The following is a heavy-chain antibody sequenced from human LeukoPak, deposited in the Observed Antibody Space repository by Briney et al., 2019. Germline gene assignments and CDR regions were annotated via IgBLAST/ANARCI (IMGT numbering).Heavy chain of an antibody. D-gene: IGHD6-19*01. V-gene: IGHV3-53*01. J-gene: IGHJ3*02. CDR3: AKDGIAVAGEAFNI. CDR1: GFTVSSNY. CDR2: IYSGGST. Sequence: GGSLRLSCAASGFTVSSNYMSWVRQAPGKGLEWVSVIYSGGSTYYADSVKGRFTISRDNSKNTLYLQMNSLRAEDTAVYYCAKDGIAVAGEAFNIWGQGTMVTVSS.